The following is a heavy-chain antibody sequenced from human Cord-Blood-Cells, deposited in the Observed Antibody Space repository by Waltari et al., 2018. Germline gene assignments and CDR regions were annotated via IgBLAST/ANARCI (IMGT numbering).Heavy chain of an antibody. J-gene: IGHJ6*02. V-gene: IGHV1-69*01. D-gene: IGHD2-8*01. CDR3: ARSVLLSLMVYANYYYGMDV. CDR2: IIPIFGTA. CDR1: GGTFSSYA. Sequence: QVQLVQSGAEVKKPGSSVKVSCKASGGTFSSYAISWVRQAPGQAPEWMGGIIPIFGTANYAQKFQGRVTITADESTSTAYMELSSLRSEDTAVYYCARSVLLSLMVYANYYYGMDVWGQGTTATVSS.